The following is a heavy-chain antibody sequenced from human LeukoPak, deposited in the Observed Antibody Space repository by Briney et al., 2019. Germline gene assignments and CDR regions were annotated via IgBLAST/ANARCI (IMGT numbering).Heavy chain of an antibody. J-gene: IGHJ4*02. Sequence: GGSLRLSCAASGFTFSSYEMNWVRQAPGKGLEWVSYISDSGSTIYYADSVEGRFTISRDDAKNSLYLQMNSLRAEDTAIYYCARTWFYYGSGSDYWGQGTLVTVSS. CDR2: ISDSGSTI. D-gene: IGHD3-10*01. CDR1: GFTFSSYE. V-gene: IGHV3-48*03. CDR3: ARTWFYYGSGSDY.